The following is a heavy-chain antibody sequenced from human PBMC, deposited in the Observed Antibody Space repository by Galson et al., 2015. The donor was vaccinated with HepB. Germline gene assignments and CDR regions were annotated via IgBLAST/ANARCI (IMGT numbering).Heavy chain of an antibody. CDR3: ARDSPRGSGNSLYNWFDP. D-gene: IGHD6-25*01. CDR2: ISSSSSTI. CDR1: GFTFSAYS. Sequence: SLRLSCAASGFTFSAYSMNWVRQAPGKGLEWVSYISSSSSTIYYADSVKGRFTISRDNAKNSLFLQMDSLRADDTAVYYCARDSPRGSGNSLYNWFDPWGQGTLVTVSS. V-gene: IGHV3-48*01. J-gene: IGHJ5*02.